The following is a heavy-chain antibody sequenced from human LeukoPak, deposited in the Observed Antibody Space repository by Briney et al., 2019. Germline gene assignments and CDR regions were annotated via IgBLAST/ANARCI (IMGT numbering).Heavy chain of an antibody. CDR2: ICDTGNT. J-gene: IGHJ5*02. Sequence: KTSETLSLTCILSGDSIRSSGFCWGWIRQPPGKGLECVGFICDTGNTYYNPSLKSRVTISVDTSKNQFSLRVTSVTAADTALYYCARHKSGIDWFDPWGQGTLVTVSS. CDR1: GDSIRSSGFC. CDR3: ARHKSGIDWFDP. D-gene: IGHD1-14*01. V-gene: IGHV4-39*01.